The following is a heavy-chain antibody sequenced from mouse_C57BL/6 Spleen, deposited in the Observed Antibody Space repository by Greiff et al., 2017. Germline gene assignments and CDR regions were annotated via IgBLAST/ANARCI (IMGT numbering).Heavy chain of an antibody. CDR3: AKYGSSYHYFDD. CDR1: GFTFSSYA. Sequence: EVMLVESGGGLVKPGGSLKLSCAASGFTFSSYAMSWVRQTPEKRLEWVATSSDGGIYTYYPDNVKGRVTISRDNAKNNLYLQMSHLKSEDTAMYYCAKYGSSYHYFDDWGQGTTLTVSS. D-gene: IGHD1-1*01. V-gene: IGHV5-4*03. J-gene: IGHJ2*01. CDR2: SSDGGIYT.